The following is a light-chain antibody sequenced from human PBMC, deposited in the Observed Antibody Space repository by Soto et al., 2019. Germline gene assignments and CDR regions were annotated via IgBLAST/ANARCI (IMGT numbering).Light chain of an antibody. CDR3: QQRTDRPPWT. Sequence: EIVMTQSPATLYMPPGERATLSCRASQSVSSNLAWFQQKPGQAPRLLVYGASTRATGLPARFSGSGSGTEFTLTISSLQSEDFAVYYCQQRTDRPPWTFGQGTKVDI. CDR1: QSVSSN. V-gene: IGKV3-15*01. J-gene: IGKJ1*01. CDR2: GAS.